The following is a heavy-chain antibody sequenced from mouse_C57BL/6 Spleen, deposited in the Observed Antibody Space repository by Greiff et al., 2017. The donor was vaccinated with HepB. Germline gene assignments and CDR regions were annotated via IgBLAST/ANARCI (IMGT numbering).Heavy chain of an antibody. CDR3: ARRYYDYDDAGFDY. D-gene: IGHD2-4*01. J-gene: IGHJ2*01. CDR1: GFTFSSYG. V-gene: IGHV5-6*02. CDR2: ISSGGSYT. Sequence: EVKVVESGGDLVKPGGSLKLSCAASGFTFSSYGMSWVRQTPDKRLEWVATISSGGSYTYYPDSVKGRFTISRDNAKNTLYLQMSSLKSEDTAMYYCARRYYDYDDAGFDYWGQGTTLTVSS.